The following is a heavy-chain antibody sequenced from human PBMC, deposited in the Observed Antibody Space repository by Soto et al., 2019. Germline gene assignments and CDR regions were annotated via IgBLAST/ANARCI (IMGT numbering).Heavy chain of an antibody. CDR1: GGSISSGGYS. CDR2: IYHSGST. D-gene: IGHD3-22*01. CDR3: ARASYYYDSSGYYYSSGFDP. V-gene: IGHV4-30-2*01. J-gene: IGHJ5*02. Sequence: QLQLQESGSGLVKPSQTLSLTCAVSGGSISSGGYSWSWIRQPPGNGLEWIGHIYHSGSTYYSQSLKSRVTIPVDRAKNQFSLKLSSVTAADTAVYYCARASYYYDSSGYYYSSGFDPWGQGTLVTVSS.